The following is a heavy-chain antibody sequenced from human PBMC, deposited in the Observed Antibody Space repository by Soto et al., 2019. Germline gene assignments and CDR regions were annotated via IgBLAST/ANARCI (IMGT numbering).Heavy chain of an antibody. Sequence: ESGGDLVQPGGSLRLSCAASGFTFSSYAMGWVRQSPGKGLEWVSAITAGGDMTFYADSVKGRFTISRDNSENTLYLQMDSLRAEDTAVYSCAKYPSGDYSFDYWVQGALVSVSS. D-gene: IGHD4-17*01. CDR1: GFTFSSYA. J-gene: IGHJ4*02. V-gene: IGHV3-23*01. CDR2: ITAGGDMT. CDR3: AKYPSGDYSFDY.